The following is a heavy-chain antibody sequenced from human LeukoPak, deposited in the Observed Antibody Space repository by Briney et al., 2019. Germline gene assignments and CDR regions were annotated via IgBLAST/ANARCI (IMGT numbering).Heavy chain of an antibody. V-gene: IGHV3-7*04. CDR3: ARDIRSARSY. CDR1: GFTLRSSW. CDR2: INQDGSEK. D-gene: IGHD3-3*02. J-gene: IGHJ4*02. Sequence: GGSLRLSCAASGFTLRSSWMNWVRQPPGKGLEWVANINQDGSEKFYVDSVKGRFTIFRDIAKNSVFLQMDSLRVEDTAVYYCARDIRSARSYWGQGTLVTVSS.